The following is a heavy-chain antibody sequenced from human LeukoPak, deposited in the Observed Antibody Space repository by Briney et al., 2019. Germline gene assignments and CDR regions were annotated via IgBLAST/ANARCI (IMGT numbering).Heavy chain of an antibody. CDR3: TRGSGRYEF. CDR2: IKAKAYGGTP. V-gene: IGHV3-49*04. CDR1: GFTFGNFA. Sequence: GRSLRLSCTTSGFTFGNFAMTWVRQAPEKGLEWVGYIKAKAYGGTPEYAPSVKGRFSVSRDDSKGIAYLQMNSLRLEDTAVYYCTRGSGRYEFWGQGTLVTVS. D-gene: IGHD2-15*01. J-gene: IGHJ4*02.